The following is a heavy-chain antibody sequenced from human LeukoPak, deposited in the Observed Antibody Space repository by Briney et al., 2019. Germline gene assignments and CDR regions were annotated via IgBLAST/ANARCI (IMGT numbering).Heavy chain of an antibody. Sequence: GGSLRLSCAASGFTFSSYSMNWARQAPGKGLEWVSSISTSSSYIYSADSVKGRFTISRDNAKNSLSLQMNSLRAEDTAVYYCAREGYDILTGYSNYYYYYGMDVWGQGTTVTVSS. CDR2: ISTSSSYI. CDR1: GFTFSSYS. CDR3: AREGYDILTGYSNYYYYYGMDV. D-gene: IGHD3-9*01. V-gene: IGHV3-21*01. J-gene: IGHJ6*02.